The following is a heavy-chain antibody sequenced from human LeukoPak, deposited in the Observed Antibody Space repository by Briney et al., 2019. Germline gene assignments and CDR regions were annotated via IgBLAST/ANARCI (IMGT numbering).Heavy chain of an antibody. CDR3: AKDWGARGCCGDYFDY. V-gene: IGHV3-30*02. Sequence: GGSLRLSCAASGFMFSEYGMHWVRQAPGKGLEWVAFIRDDGSNKLSADSVKGRFTISRDNSKNTVSPQMNSLRSEDTAIYYCAKDWGARGCCGDYFDYWGQGSLVTVSS. CDR2: IRDDGSNK. J-gene: IGHJ4*02. D-gene: IGHD6-19*01. CDR1: GFMFSEYG.